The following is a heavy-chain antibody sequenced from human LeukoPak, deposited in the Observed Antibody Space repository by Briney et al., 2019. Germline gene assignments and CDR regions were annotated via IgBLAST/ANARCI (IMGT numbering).Heavy chain of an antibody. CDR3: ARHLSGIRAPLPYDY. CDR2: MHASGSM. Sequence: SETLSLTCTGYGGSINTYYWSWIPHLPGKGLVWIGYMHASGSMEDKPSLRSRTSLSVDLSKNQVSLNLRSVTVADTAVYYCARHLSGIRAPLPYDYWGQGLLVTVSS. D-gene: IGHD1-14*01. CDR1: GGSINTYY. J-gene: IGHJ4*02. V-gene: IGHV4-59*08.